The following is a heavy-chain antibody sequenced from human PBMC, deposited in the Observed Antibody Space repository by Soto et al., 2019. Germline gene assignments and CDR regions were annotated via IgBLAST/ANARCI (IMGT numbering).Heavy chain of an antibody. CDR1: GFTFSSYA. Sequence: LRLSCAASGFTFSSYAMSWVRQAPGKGLEWVSAISGSGGSTYYADSVKGRFTISRDNSKNTLYLQMNSLRAEDTAVYYCAKGTYYDFWSGYYSAYYYYGMDVWGQGTTVTVSS. V-gene: IGHV3-23*01. CDR2: ISGSGGST. CDR3: AKGTYYDFWSGYYSAYYYYGMDV. D-gene: IGHD3-3*01. J-gene: IGHJ6*02.